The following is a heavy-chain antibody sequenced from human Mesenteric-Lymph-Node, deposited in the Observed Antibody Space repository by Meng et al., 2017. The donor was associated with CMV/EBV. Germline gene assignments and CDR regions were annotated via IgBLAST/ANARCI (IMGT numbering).Heavy chain of an antibody. V-gene: IGHV3-66*02. Sequence: GESLKISCAASGFTFSSYAMSWVRQAPGKGLEWVSVIYSGGNTYYADSVKGRFTISRDNSKNTLYLQMNSLTTEDTAVYYCATLNILTGYFGSPHDFWGQGTLVTVSS. D-gene: IGHD3-9*01. CDR2: IYSGGNT. CDR1: GFTFSSYA. CDR3: ATLNILTGYFGSPHDF. J-gene: IGHJ4*02.